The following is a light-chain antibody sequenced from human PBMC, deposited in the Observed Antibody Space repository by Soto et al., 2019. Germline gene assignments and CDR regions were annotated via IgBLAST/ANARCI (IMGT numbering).Light chain of an antibody. CDR1: QTVNSRH. CDR3: QLFYGSRPAFT. V-gene: IGKV3-20*01. J-gene: IGKJ2*01. CDR2: GAS. Sequence: ESLLTQSTGTLSLSPGERATLSCRASQTVNSRHLNWYQHKPGQAPRLLIYGASIRAASIPDRFSGSRSGADISLTITRLEPEESAVYDCQLFYGSRPAFTFGQGTKLEI.